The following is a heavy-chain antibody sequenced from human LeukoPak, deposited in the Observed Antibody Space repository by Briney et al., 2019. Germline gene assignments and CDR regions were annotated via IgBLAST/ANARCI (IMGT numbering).Heavy chain of an antibody. D-gene: IGHD1-26*01. CDR3: ARDSGVGATTVDY. Sequence: GGSLRLSCAASGITFNGHSMNWVRQAPGKGLEWVSYISSSSSTIYYADSAKGRFTISRDNAKKSVYLQMDSLRAEDTAVYYCARDSGVGATTVDYWGQGTLVTVSS. J-gene: IGHJ4*02. V-gene: IGHV3-48*01. CDR1: GITFNGHS. CDR2: ISSSSSTI.